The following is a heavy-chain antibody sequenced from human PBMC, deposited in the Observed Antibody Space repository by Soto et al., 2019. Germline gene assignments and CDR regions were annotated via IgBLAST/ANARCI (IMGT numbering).Heavy chain of an antibody. V-gene: IGHV1-18*01. J-gene: IGHJ4*02. CDR1: GYTFTSYG. D-gene: IGHD1-1*01. CDR3: ARGRYGDH. CDR2: ISAHNGNT. Sequence: QVHLVQSGAEVKKPGASVKVSCKGSGYTFTSYGITWVRQAPGQGLEWMGWISAHNGNTDYAQKLLGRVTVTRDTSTSTAYMELRSLRSDDTAVYYCARGRYGDHWGQGALVTVSS.